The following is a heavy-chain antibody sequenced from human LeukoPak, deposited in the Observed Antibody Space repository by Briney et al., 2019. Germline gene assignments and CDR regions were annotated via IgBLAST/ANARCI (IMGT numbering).Heavy chain of an antibody. CDR3: ARDLGARGDY. D-gene: IGHD1-26*01. V-gene: IGHV1-2*02. J-gene: IGHJ4*02. CDR2: INPNSGGT. CDR1: GYTFTSYG. Sequence: GASVKVSCKASGYTFTSYGISWVRQAPGQGLEWMGWINPNSGGTNYAQKFQGRVTMTRDTSISTAYMELSRLRSDDTAVYYCARDLGARGDYWGQGTLVTVST.